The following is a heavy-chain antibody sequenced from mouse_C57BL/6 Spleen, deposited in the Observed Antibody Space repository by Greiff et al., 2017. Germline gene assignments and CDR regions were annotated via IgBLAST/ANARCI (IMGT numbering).Heavy chain of an antibody. J-gene: IGHJ3*01. Sequence: QVQLQQSGAELARPGASVKMSCKASGYTFTSYTMHWVKQRPGQGLEWIGYINPSSGYTKYNQKFKDKATLAADKSSSTAYMQLSRLTSEDSAVYYCARGDSKLLFAYWGQGTLVTVSA. CDR1: GYTFTSYT. CDR3: ARGDSKLLFAY. D-gene: IGHD2-5*01. V-gene: IGHV1-4*01. CDR2: INPSSGYT.